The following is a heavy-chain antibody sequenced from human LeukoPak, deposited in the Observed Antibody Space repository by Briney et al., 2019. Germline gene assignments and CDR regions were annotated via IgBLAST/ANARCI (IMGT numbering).Heavy chain of an antibody. J-gene: IGHJ4*02. CDR3: AKDSPYYYDSSGYYSLDY. CDR1: GFTFSSYA. D-gene: IGHD3-22*01. Sequence: GGSLRLSCAASGFTFSSYAMSWVRQAPGKGLEWVSAISGSGGSTYYADSVKGRFTISRDNSKNTLYLQMNSLRAEDTAVYYCAKDSPYYYDSSGYYSLDYWGQGTLVTVSS. CDR2: ISGSGGST. V-gene: IGHV3-23*01.